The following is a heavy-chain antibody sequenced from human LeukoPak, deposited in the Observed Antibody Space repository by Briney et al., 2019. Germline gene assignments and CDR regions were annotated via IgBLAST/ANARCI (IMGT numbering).Heavy chain of an antibody. CDR3: ARESTWPWSLFDY. D-gene: IGHD5-12*01. V-gene: IGHV4-59*01. CDR2: IYYSGST. J-gene: IGHJ4*02. CDR1: GGSISSYY. Sequence: PSETLSLTCTVSGGSISSYYWSWIRQPPGKGLEWIGYIYYSGSTNYNPSLKSRVTISVDTSKNQFSLKLSSVTAADTAVYYCARESTWPWSLFDYWGQGTLVTVSS.